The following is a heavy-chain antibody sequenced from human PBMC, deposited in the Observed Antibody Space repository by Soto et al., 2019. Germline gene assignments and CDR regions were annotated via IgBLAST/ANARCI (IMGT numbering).Heavy chain of an antibody. CDR2: IDWDEDR. J-gene: IGHJ4*02. D-gene: IGHD3-22*01. V-gene: IGHV2-70*04. CDR1: GFSLSTSGMR. CDR3: ARMRSDYDSSGLDY. Sequence: GSGPTLVNPTETLTLTCTFSGFSLSTSGMRVSWIRQAPGKALEWLARIDWDEDRFYGTSLKTRLTISKDTSKNQVVLTMTKMDPVDTATYYCARMRSDYDSSGLDYWGQGILVTVSS.